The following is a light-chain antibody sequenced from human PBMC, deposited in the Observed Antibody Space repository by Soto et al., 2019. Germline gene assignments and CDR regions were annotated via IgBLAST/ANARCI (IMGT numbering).Light chain of an antibody. V-gene: IGLV1-44*01. J-gene: IGLJ2*01. CDR3: AAWDDSLNGVV. Sequence: QAVVTQPPSASGTPGQRVTISCSGSSSNIGGNTGNWYQQLPGTAPKLLIYSNNQRPSGVPDRFSGSKSGTSASLAISGLQSEDEADYYCAAWDDSLNGVVFGGGTKVTVL. CDR1: SSNIGGNT. CDR2: SNN.